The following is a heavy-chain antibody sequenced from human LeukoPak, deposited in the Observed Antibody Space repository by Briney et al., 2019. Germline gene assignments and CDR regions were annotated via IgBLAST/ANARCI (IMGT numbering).Heavy chain of an antibody. CDR2: IKQDGRKA. J-gene: IGHJ4*02. CDR1: GFIFSSSW. V-gene: IGHV3-7*01. CDR3: VRHQATTFDY. Sequence: GGSLRLSCAASGFIFSSSWMTWVRQAPGKGLEWVANIKQDGRKAYYVDSVAGRFTISRDNTKRSLYLQMNGLRDEDTAVYYCVRHQATTFDYWGQGTLVTVSS. D-gene: IGHD1-1*01.